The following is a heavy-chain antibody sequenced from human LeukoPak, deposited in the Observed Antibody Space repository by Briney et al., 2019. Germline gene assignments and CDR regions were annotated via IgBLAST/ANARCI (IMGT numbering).Heavy chain of an antibody. CDR1: GGTFSIYA. D-gene: IGHD5-12*01. CDR3: ARVSGYDSFPPHNWFDP. Sequence: SVKVSCKASGGTFSIYAISWVRQAPGQGLEWMGRIIPILGIANYAQKFQGRVTITADKSTSTAYMELSSLRSEDTAVYYCARVSGYDSFPPHNWFDPWGQGTLVTVSS. CDR2: IIPILGIA. J-gene: IGHJ5*02. V-gene: IGHV1-69*04.